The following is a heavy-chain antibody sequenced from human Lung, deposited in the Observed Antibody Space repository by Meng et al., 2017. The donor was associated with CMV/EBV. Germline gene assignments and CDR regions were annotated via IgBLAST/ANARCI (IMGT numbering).Heavy chain of an antibody. CDR3: TASILAYCSSTKCHTDYFYCGMDV. CDR2: IRTKSNSYAT. Sequence: GESLKISCAASGFTFSGSAMHWVRQAPGKGLEWVGRIRTKSNSYATAYAASVRGRFTISRDDSKNTAYLQMSSLKTEDTAVYYCTASILAYCSSTKCHTDYFYCGMDVWGQGXTVTGSS. V-gene: IGHV3-73*01. J-gene: IGHJ6*02. CDR1: GFTFSGSA. D-gene: IGHD2-2*02.